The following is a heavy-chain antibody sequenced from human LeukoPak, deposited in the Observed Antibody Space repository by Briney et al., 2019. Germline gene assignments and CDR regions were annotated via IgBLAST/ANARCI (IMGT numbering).Heavy chain of an antibody. CDR3: ATVTDDYGDYSAFDI. J-gene: IGHJ3*02. CDR2: IRYDGSNK. Sequence: GGSLRLSCAASGFTFSSYGMHWVRQAPGKGLEWVAFIRYDGSNKYYADSVKGRFTISRDNSKNTLYLQMNSLRAEDTAVYYCATVTDDYGDYSAFDIWGQGTMVTVSS. D-gene: IGHD4-17*01. V-gene: IGHV3-30*02. CDR1: GFTFSSYG.